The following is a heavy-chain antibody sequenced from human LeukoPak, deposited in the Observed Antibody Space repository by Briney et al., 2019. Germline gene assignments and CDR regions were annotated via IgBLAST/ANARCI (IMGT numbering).Heavy chain of an antibody. CDR1: GYSFILYG. D-gene: IGHD5-12*01. V-gene: IGHV1-18*01. CDR2: ISAYNGNT. CDR3: AREIREGYIDIVATISHYFDY. J-gene: IGHJ4*02. Sequence: ASVKVSCKTSGYSFILYGISWVRQAPGQGLEWMGWISAYNGNTNYAQKLQGRVTMTTDTSTSTAYMELRSLRSDDTAVYYCAREIREGYIDIVATISHYFDYWGQGTLVTVSS.